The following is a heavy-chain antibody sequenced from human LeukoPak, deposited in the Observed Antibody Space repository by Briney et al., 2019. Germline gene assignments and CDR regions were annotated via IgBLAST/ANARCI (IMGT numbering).Heavy chain of an antibody. V-gene: IGHV3-30-3*01. D-gene: IGHD3-3*01. J-gene: IGHJ4*02. CDR2: ISYDGSNK. Sequence: GGSLRLSCAASGFTFSSYAMHWIRQAPGKGLEWVAVISYDGSNKYYADSVKGRFTISRDNSKNTLYLQMNSLRAEDTAVYYCARAPGRYYGIDYWGQGTLVTVSS. CDR1: GFTFSSYA. CDR3: ARAPGRYYGIDY.